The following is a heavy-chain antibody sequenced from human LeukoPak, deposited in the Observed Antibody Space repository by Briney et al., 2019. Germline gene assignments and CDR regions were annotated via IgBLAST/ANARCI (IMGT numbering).Heavy chain of an antibody. Sequence: RASVKGSFKAAGYTFTGYYMHWVLQAPGQGLEWMGWIKPYNCNTNYPQKLQGRVTMTTDTSTSTAYMELRSLRSDDTAVYYCASGGRSGSYSGTFDYWGQGTLVTVSS. J-gene: IGHJ4*02. D-gene: IGHD3-10*01. CDR3: ASGGRSGSYSGTFDY. CDR1: GYTFTGYY. V-gene: IGHV1/OR15-2*03. CDR2: IKPYNCNT.